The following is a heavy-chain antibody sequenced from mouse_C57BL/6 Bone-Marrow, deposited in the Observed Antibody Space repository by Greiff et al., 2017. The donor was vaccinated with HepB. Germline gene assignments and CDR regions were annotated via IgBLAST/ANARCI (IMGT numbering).Heavy chain of an antibody. CDR1: GYSITSGYD. D-gene: IGHD2-3*01. J-gene: IGHJ4*01. V-gene: IGHV3-1*01. CDR3: ARGYYPYYAMDY. Sequence: EVQLVESGPGMVKPSQSLSLTCTVTGYSITSGYDWHWIRHFPGNKLEWMGYISYSGSTNYNPSLKSRISITHDTSKNHFFLKLNSVTTEDTATYYCARGYYPYYAMDYWGQGTSVTVSS. CDR2: ISYSGST.